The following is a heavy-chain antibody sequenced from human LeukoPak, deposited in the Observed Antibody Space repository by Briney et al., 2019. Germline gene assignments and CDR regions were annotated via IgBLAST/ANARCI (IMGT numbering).Heavy chain of an antibody. D-gene: IGHD3-16*01. V-gene: IGHV4-34*01. CDR3: ARGLYRRLVRAIGDLNSSVYFDY. Sequence: PSETLSLTCAVYGGSFSGYYWSWIRQPPGKGLEWIGEINHSGSTNYNPSLKSRVTISVDTSKNQFSLKLSSVTAADTAVYYCARGLYRRLVRAIGDLNSSVYFDYWGQGTPVTVSS. J-gene: IGHJ4*02. CDR1: GGSFSGYY. CDR2: INHSGST.